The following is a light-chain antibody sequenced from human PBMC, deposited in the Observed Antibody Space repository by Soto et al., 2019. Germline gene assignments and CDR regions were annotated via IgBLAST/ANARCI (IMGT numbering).Light chain of an antibody. Sequence: QSVLTQPPSASGSPGQSVTISCTGTSSDVGGYNYVSWYQQHPGKAPKLMIYEVSKRPSGVPDRFSGSKSGNTASLTVSGLQAEDEADCYCSSYAGSNNFDVVFGGGTKVTVL. V-gene: IGLV2-8*01. CDR2: EVS. J-gene: IGLJ2*01. CDR1: SSDVGGYNY. CDR3: SSYAGSNNFDVV.